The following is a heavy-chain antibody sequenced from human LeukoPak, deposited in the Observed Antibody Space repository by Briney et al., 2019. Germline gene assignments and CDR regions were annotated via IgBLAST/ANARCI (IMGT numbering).Heavy chain of an antibody. J-gene: IGHJ4*02. V-gene: IGHV3-23*01. Sequence: EGSLRLSCAASGFTFSSYAMSWVRQAPGKGLEWVSAISGSGGSTYYADSVKGRFTISRDNAKNSLYLQMNSLRAEDTAVYYCARSRDIPFDYWGQGTLVTVSS. CDR3: ARSRDIPFDY. D-gene: IGHD2-15*01. CDR2: ISGSGGST. CDR1: GFTFSSYA.